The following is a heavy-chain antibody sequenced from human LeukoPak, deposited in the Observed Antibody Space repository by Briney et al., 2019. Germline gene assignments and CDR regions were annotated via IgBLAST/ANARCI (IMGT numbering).Heavy chain of an antibody. J-gene: IGHJ6*03. Sequence: PGGSLRLSCAASGFKFSSYEMNWVRQAPGKGLEWVSYISTGGSAKYYADSVKGRFTVSRDNTKNTLYLQMNSLRAEDTAVYYCAKRRGLELLYYYYMDVWGKGTTVTVSS. V-gene: IGHV3-48*03. CDR3: AKRRGLELLYYYYMDV. D-gene: IGHD1-7*01. CDR2: ISTGGSAK. CDR1: GFKFSSYE.